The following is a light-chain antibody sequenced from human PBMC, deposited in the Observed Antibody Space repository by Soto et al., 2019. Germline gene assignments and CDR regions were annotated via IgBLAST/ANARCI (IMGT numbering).Light chain of an antibody. V-gene: IGKV3-11*01. Sequence: EIVLTQSPATLSLSPGETATLSCRASQSVTSYLAWYQHKPGQAPRLLIYDASTRATGIPARFSGSGSGTDFTLTIISLEPEDFAVYYCQQRSNLPLSITFGQGTRLEIK. CDR3: QQRSNLPLSIT. CDR1: QSVTSY. CDR2: DAS. J-gene: IGKJ5*01.